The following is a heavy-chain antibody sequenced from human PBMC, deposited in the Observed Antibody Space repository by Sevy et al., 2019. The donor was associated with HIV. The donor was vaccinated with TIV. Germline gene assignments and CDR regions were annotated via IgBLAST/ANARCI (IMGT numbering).Heavy chain of an antibody. V-gene: IGHV1-8*01. D-gene: IGHD3-3*01. Sequence: ASVKVSCKASGYTFTSYDINWVRQATGQGLEWMGWMNPNSGNTGYAQKFQGRVTMTRNTSISIAYMELSSLRSEDTAVYYCARGHDFWSGSKSYGMDVWGQGTTVTVSS. J-gene: IGHJ6*02. CDR1: GYTFTSYD. CDR3: ARGHDFWSGSKSYGMDV. CDR2: MNPNSGNT.